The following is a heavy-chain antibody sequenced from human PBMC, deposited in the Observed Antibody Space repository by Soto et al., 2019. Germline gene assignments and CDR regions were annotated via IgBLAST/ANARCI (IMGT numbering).Heavy chain of an antibody. J-gene: IGHJ4*02. CDR3: ARDLPPYYFDY. CDR1: GGTFSSYA. CDR2: INPNFGGT. V-gene: IGHV1-2*02. Sequence: ASVKDSCKASGGTFSSYAISWVRQAPGQGLEWMGWINPNFGGTNYAQKFQGRVTMTRDTSISTAYMELSRLRSDDTAVYYCARDLPPYYFDYWGQGTLVTVSS.